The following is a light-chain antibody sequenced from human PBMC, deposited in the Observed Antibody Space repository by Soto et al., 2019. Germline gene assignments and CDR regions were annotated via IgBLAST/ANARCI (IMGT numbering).Light chain of an antibody. V-gene: IGKV4-1*01. CDR2: WAT. CDR3: QQCYGSTWT. J-gene: IGKJ1*01. Sequence: DIVMTQSPDSLAVSLGERATINCRSSQSLVHKTNYKNYLAWYQQKPGQPPKVLIYWATTRESGVPDRFSGSGSGTDFTLTISGLQTEDVAVYYCQQCYGSTWTFGQGTKVDIK. CDR1: QSLVHKTNYKNY.